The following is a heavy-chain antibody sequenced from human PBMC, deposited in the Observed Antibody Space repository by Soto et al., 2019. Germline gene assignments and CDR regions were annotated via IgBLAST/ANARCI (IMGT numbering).Heavy chain of an antibody. CDR3: AGHGAKSSEGIMTGLDWFDP. V-gene: IGHV5-10-1*01. Sequence: HVESLKISCRGSGYSFTSYWISWVGQMPWKGLEWMGRIDPSDSYTNYSPSFQGHVTISADKSISTAYLQWSSLKASDTAMYHCAGHGAKSSEGIMTGLDWFDPWGQGTLVTVSS. CDR2: IDPSDSYT. J-gene: IGHJ5*02. D-gene: IGHD3-9*01. CDR1: GYSFTSYW.